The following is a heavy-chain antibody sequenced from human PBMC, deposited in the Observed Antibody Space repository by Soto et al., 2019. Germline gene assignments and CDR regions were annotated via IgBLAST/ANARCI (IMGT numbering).Heavy chain of an antibody. J-gene: IGHJ4*02. CDR3: TTDRMGGTGYYY. CDR2: IYNSGSA. CDR1: GDSISSGGNS. V-gene: IGHV4-30-2*01. Sequence: PSETLSLTCAVSGDSISSGGNSWSWIRQPPGKGLEWIGYIYNSGSAYYNPSLKSRVAILVDRSKNQFSLNLSFVTAADTALYYCTTDRMGGTGYYYWGQGALVTVSS. D-gene: IGHD1-26*01.